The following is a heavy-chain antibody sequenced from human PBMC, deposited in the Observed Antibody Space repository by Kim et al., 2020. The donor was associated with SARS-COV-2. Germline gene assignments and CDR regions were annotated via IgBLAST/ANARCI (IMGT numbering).Heavy chain of an antibody. D-gene: IGHD1-20*01. CDR3: ATYNRWRSGFDY. CDR1: GFTFSDKP. V-gene: IGHV3-11*01. Sequence: GGSLRLSCAASGFTFSDKPMSWIRQAPGKGLDSVSYISGSSTTIFYADSVKGRFTISRDNAKQSLYLQMNSLRAEDTALYYCATYNRWRSGFDYWGQGTLVTVPS. J-gene: IGHJ4*02. CDR2: ISGSSTTI.